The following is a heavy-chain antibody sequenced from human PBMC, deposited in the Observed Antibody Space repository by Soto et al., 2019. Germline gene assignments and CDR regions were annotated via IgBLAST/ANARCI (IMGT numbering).Heavy chain of an antibody. D-gene: IGHD1-26*01. J-gene: IGHJ2*01. CDR1: GFTFSSFA. Sequence: EVQLLESGGGLVQPGGSLRLSCAASGFTFSSFAMNWVRQAPGKGLEWVSGITGGGDSTFYADSVKGRFTISRVQSKNTVYLQMNSLRAEDTAVYYCAKKIAGTTTSGAYWYFDLWGRGTLVTVSS. CDR3: AKKIAGTTTSGAYWYFDL. CDR2: ITGGGDST. V-gene: IGHV3-23*01.